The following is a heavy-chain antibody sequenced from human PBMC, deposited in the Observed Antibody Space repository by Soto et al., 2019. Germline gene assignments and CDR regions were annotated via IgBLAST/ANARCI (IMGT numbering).Heavy chain of an antibody. CDR2: IKEDGSEK. V-gene: IGHV3-7*01. J-gene: IGHJ4*01. D-gene: IGHD2-21*02. Sequence: EVQLVESGGGLVQPGGSLRLSCAASGFSFSSHWMSWVRQAPGKGPEWVANIKEDGSEKYYVDSVKGRFTISRDNAKNSVYLEMNSLRAEDRAVYYCAGVRTLGGLRGLDYWGQGTLVTGSS. CDR1: GFSFSSHW. CDR3: AGVRTLGGLRGLDY.